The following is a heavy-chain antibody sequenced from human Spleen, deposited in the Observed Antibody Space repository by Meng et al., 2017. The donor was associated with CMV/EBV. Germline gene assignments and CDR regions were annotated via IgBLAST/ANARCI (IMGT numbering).Heavy chain of an antibody. J-gene: IGHJ4*01. D-gene: IGHD2-2*01. CDR2: INPSGGFI. CDR3: ARDPGNTVVIPSALGYFDY. Sequence: TFNNFYMHWVRQDPGQGLEWMGMINPSGGFIGYAQKFQGRSTVTWETSTSTVYMELSSLRSEDTAVYYCARDPGNTVVIPSALGYFDYWGQGTLVTVSS. CDR1: TFNNFY. V-gene: IGHV1-46*02.